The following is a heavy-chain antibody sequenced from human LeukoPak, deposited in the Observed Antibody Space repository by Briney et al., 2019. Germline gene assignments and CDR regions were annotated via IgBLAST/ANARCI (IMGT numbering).Heavy chain of an antibody. CDR3: ASDCGGDCSISYYYYYGMDV. CDR2: INTNTGNP. V-gene: IGHV7-4-1*02. CDR1: GYTFTSYA. D-gene: IGHD2-21*02. J-gene: IGHJ6*02. Sequence: GASVKVSCKASGYTFTSYAMNWVRQAPGQGLEWMGWINTNTGNPTYAQGFTGRFVFSLDTSVSTAYLQISSLKAEDTAVYYCASDCGGDCSISYYYYYGMDVRGQGTTVTVSS.